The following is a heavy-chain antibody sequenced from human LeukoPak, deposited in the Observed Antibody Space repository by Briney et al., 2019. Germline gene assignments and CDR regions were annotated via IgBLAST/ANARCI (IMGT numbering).Heavy chain of an antibody. J-gene: IGHJ3*02. D-gene: IGHD6-6*01. Sequence: GASLQISCKGSGYSFTNYWIGWVRQMPGKGLEWMGIIYPGDSDTRYSPSFQGQVTISADKSISTAYLQWSSLKASDTAMYYCARNVGSSSADAFDIWGQGTMVTVSS. CDR2: IYPGDSDT. CDR1: GYSFTNYW. CDR3: ARNVGSSSADAFDI. V-gene: IGHV5-51*01.